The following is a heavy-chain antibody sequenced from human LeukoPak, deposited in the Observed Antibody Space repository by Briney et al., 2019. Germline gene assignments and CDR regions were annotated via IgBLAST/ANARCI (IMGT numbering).Heavy chain of an antibody. CDR1: GFTFSTYW. D-gene: IGHD2-2*01. Sequence: GGSLRLSCAASGFTFSTYWMSWVRQAPGKGLEWVANIKQDGSEKYYVDSVKGRFTISRDNAKNSLYLQMSSLRSEDTAVYYCARESQETDCSSTSCYVMDVWGQGTTVTVSS. V-gene: IGHV3-7*03. CDR2: IKQDGSEK. CDR3: ARESQETDCSSTSCYVMDV. J-gene: IGHJ6*02.